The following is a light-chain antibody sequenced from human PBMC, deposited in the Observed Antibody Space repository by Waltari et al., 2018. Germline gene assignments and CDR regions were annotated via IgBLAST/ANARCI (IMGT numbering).Light chain of an antibody. CDR3: AAWDDSLIGPV. Sequence: QSVLTQSPSTSGTPGQKVTISCSGSSSNIGSNTVNWYQQLPGTAPKLLIYGKNQRPAGGPDRFAGSKSGTSASLAISGLQSEDEAEYYCAAWDDSLIGPVFGGGTKLTVL. CDR1: SSNIGSNT. J-gene: IGLJ3*02. CDR2: GKN. V-gene: IGLV1-44*01.